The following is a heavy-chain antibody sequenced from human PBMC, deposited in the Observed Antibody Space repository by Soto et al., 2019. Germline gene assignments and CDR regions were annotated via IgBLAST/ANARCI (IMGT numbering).Heavy chain of an antibody. D-gene: IGHD6-13*01. CDR2: INGATGNT. V-gene: IGHV1-3*01. J-gene: IGHJ6*02. CDR1: GYIFTDYC. Sequence: QVHLLQSGAEVKKPGASVKVSCKASGYIFTDYCLHWVRQAPGHRPQWMGWINGATGNTEYAEKFQGRVTITRDTYASTGYTELSGLTSEDTAVYYCARSSVAAAGTHRAMDVWGQGTTINVSS. CDR3: ARSSVAAAGTHRAMDV.